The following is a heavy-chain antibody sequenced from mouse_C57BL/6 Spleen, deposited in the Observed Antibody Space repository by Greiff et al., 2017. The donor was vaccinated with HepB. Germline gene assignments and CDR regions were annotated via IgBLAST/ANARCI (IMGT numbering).Heavy chain of an antibody. CDR1: GYAFTNYL. J-gene: IGHJ4*01. CDR2: INPGSGGT. Sequence: VKLMESGAELVRPGTSVKVSCKASGYAFTNYLIEWVKQRPGQGLEWIGVINPGSGGTNYNEKFKGKATLTADKSSSTAYMQLSSLTSEDSAVYFCARGLYYYGSSYYAMDYWGQGTSVTVSS. D-gene: IGHD1-1*01. V-gene: IGHV1-54*01. CDR3: ARGLYYYGSSYYAMDY.